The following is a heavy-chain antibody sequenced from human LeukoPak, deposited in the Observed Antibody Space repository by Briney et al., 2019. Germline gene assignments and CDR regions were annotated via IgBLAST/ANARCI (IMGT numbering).Heavy chain of an antibody. D-gene: IGHD6-13*01. V-gene: IGHV4-4*07. CDR3: ARVLSSSWYYYYYYYMDV. Sequence: NPSETLSLTCTVSGGSISSYYWSWIRQPAGKGLEWIGRIYTSGSTNYNPSLKSRVTMSVDTSKNQFSLKLSSVTAADTAVYYCARVLSSSWYYYYYYYMDVWGKGTTVTISS. CDR2: IYTSGST. J-gene: IGHJ6*03. CDR1: GGSISSYY.